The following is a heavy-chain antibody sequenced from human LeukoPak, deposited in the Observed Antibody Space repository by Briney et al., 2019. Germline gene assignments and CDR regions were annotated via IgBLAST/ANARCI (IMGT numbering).Heavy chain of an antibody. CDR2: IYPRDGST. J-gene: IGHJ4*02. CDR1: GGTFSSYA. CDR3: ARDQEGFDY. V-gene: IGHV1-46*01. Sequence: VASVKVSFKASGGTFSSYAISWVRQAPGQGLEWMGMIYPRDGSTSYAQKFQGRVTVTRDTSTSTVHMELSGLRSEGTAVYYCARDQEGFDYWGQGTLVTVSS.